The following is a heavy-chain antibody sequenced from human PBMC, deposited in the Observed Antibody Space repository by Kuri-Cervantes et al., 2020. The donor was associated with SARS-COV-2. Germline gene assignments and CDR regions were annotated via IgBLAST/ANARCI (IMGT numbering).Heavy chain of an antibody. CDR2: ISGSGGST. D-gene: IGHD3-16*01. CDR3: AKGGAADNHYYYYYGMDV. Sequence: GESLKISCAASGFTFSSYAMSWVRQAPGKGLEWVSAISGSGGSTYYADSVKGRFTISRDNSKNMLYLQMNSLRAEDTAVYYCAKGGAADNHYYYYYGMDVWGQGTTVTVSS. V-gene: IGHV3-23*01. CDR1: GFTFSSYA. J-gene: IGHJ6*02.